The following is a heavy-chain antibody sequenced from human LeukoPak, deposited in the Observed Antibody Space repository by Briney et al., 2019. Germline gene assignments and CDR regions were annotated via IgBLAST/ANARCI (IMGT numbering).Heavy chain of an antibody. CDR3: AKGGEMATIEESDH. CDR1: GFTFSTYA. J-gene: IGHJ4*02. V-gene: IGHV3-30*18. D-gene: IGHD5-24*01. Sequence: PGGSLRLSCAASGFTFSTYAMHWVRQAPGRGLEWVTVISYDGSIKYYADSVKGRFTISRDNSKNTVYLQMHSLRDEDTAVYYCAKGGEMATIEESDHWGQGTLVTVSS. CDR2: ISYDGSIK.